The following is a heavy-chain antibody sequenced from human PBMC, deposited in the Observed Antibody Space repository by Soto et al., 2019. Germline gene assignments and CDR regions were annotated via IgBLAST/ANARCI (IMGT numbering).Heavy chain of an antibody. V-gene: IGHV3-33*01. CDR3: ARGHRERYFDWLLETFYYYGMDV. CDR2: IWYDGSNK. Sequence: LRLSCAASGFTFSSYGMHWVRQAPGKGLEWVAVIWYDGSNKYYADSVKGRFTISRDNSKNTLYLQMNSLRAEDTAVYYCARGHRERYFDWLLETFYYYGMDVWGQGTTVTVSS. J-gene: IGHJ6*02. CDR1: GFTFSSYG. D-gene: IGHD3-9*01.